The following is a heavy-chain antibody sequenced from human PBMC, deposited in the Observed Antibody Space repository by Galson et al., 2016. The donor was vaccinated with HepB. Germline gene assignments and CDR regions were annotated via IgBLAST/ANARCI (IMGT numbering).Heavy chain of an antibody. J-gene: IGHJ4*02. Sequence: SVKVSCKASGGTFSNYAISWVRQAPGQGLEWMGGIIPIFGTANYAQKFQGRVTITADESTSPTYMELSSLRSEDPAVYYCTGAFGGRYTYVYAFWGQGTLVTVSA. V-gene: IGHV1-69*13. CDR1: GGTFSNYA. CDR2: IIPIFGTA. D-gene: IGHD2-15*01. CDR3: TGAFGGRYTYVYAF.